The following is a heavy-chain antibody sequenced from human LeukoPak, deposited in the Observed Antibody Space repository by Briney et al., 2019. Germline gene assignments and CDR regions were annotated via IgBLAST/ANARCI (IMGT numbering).Heavy chain of an antibody. Sequence: GASVKVSCKASGYTFTSYGISWVRQAPGQGLEWMGWISAYNGNTNYAQKLQGRVTMTTDTSTSTAYMELSSLRSEDTAVYYCARAGYCSSTSCSTGYYYYYMDVWGKGTTVTVSS. J-gene: IGHJ6*03. CDR1: GYTFTSYG. CDR3: ARAGYCSSTSCSTGYYYYYMDV. CDR2: ISAYNGNT. D-gene: IGHD2-2*01. V-gene: IGHV1-18*01.